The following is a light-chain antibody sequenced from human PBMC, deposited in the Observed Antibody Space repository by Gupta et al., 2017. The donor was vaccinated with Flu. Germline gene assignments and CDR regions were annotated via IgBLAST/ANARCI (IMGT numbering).Light chain of an antibody. CDR2: GVT. Sequence: SITISCTGTSSDIGSYNYVSWNQQHPGQAPKLLIYGVTKRPAGVSNRFSASMSGDTASLTISGLQAEDEADYYCSSYTSTSTLVFGGGTKLTVL. CDR3: SSYTSTSTLV. J-gene: IGLJ2*01. V-gene: IGLV2-14*04. CDR1: SSDIGSYNY.